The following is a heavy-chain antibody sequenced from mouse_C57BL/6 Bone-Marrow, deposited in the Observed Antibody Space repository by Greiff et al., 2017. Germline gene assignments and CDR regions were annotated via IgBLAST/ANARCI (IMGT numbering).Heavy chain of an antibody. Sequence: EVQLQESGGDLVKPGGSLKLSCAASGFTFSSYGMSWVRQTPDKRLEWVATISSGGSYTYYPDSVKGRFTISRDNAKNTLYLQMSSLKSEDTAMYYCARNYYAMGYWGQGTSVTVSS. J-gene: IGHJ4*01. CDR1: GFTFSSYG. CDR3: ARNYYAMGY. CDR2: ISSGGSYT. V-gene: IGHV5-6*01.